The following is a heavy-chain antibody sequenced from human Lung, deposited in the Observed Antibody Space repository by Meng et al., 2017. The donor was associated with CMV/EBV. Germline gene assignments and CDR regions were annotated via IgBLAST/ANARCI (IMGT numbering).Heavy chain of an antibody. V-gene: IGHV3-7*01. CDR3: ASLFCGPTTCYYFDL. J-gene: IGHJ4*02. D-gene: IGHD2-21*01. CDR1: GFRFSTYS. CDR2: INRDGSEK. Sequence: GEXXTISCAASGFRFSTYSMSWVRQAPGKGLEWLASINRDGSEKDYVDSVKGRFTISRDNAKNSLYLVMNSLRAEDTAVYYCASLFCGPTTCYYFDLWGQGXLVTVSS.